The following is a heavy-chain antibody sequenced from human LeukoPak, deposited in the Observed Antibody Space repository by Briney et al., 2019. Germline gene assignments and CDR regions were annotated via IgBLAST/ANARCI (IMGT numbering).Heavy chain of an antibody. V-gene: IGHV4-39*07. J-gene: IGHJ4*02. CDR3: ARWNYGVAADGTFD. Sequence: SETLSLTCTVSGGSISSSSYYWGWIRQPPGKGLEWIGSIYYSGSTYYNPSLKSRVTISVDTSKNQFSLKLSSVTAADTAVYYCARWNYGVAADGTFDWGQGTLVTVSS. CDR1: GGSISSSSYY. D-gene: IGHD6-13*01. CDR2: IYYSGST.